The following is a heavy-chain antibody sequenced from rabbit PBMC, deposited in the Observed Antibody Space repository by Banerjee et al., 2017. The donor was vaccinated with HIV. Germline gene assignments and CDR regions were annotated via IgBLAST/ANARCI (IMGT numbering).Heavy chain of an antibody. V-gene: IGHV1S43*01. CDR2: IYTSTNST. CDR3: ARGVSTSGRGYGL. CDR1: GIDFTSYYY. Sequence: QQLEESGGGLVKPGGTLTLTCKASGIDFTSYYYMCWVRQAPGKGLELIACIYTSTNSTWYANWVNGRFTISSSTSLNSVDLKMTSLTAADTATYFCARGVSTSGRGYGLWGPGTLVTVS. D-gene: IGHD4-1*01. J-gene: IGHJ4*01.